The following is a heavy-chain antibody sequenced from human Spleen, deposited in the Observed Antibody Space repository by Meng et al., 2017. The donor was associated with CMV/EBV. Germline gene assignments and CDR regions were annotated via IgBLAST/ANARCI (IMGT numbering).Heavy chain of an antibody. CDR1: GYTFNGYY. J-gene: IGHJ6*02. CDR2: INPNSGGT. D-gene: IGHD2/OR15-2a*01. V-gene: IGHV1-2*02. Sequence: ASVKVSCKASGYTFNGYYIHWVRQAPGQGLEWMGWINPNSGGTNYAQKFQGRVTMTRDTSISTAYMELSRLRSDDTAVYYCARDLWGWGFDYYYGMDVWGQGTTVTVSS. CDR3: ARDLWGWGFDYYYGMDV.